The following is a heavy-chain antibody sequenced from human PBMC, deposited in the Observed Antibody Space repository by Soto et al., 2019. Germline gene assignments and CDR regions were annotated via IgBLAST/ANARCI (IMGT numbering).Heavy chain of an antibody. CDR3: ARQAGRVPAANLDY. J-gene: IGHJ4*02. V-gene: IGHV4-59*01. Sequence: SETLSLTCTVSGGSISSYYWSWIRQPPGKGLEWIGYIYYSGSTNYNPSLKSRVTISVDTSKNQFSLKLSSVTAADTAVYYCARQAGRVPAANLDYWGQGTLVTVSS. D-gene: IGHD2-2*01. CDR2: IYYSGST. CDR1: GGSISSYY.